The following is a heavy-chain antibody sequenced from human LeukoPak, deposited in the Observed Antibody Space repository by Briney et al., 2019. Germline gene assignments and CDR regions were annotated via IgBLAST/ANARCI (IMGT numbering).Heavy chain of an antibody. CDR1: GGSFSGYY. CDR3: ARGRDQLGSDWSRQYYYGMDV. J-gene: IGHJ6*02. V-gene: IGHV4-34*01. CDR2: INHSGST. Sequence: PSETLSLTCAVYGGSFSGYYWSRIRQPPGKGLEWIGEINHSGSTNYNPSLKSRVTISVDTSKNQFSLKLSSVTAADTAVYYCARGRDQLGSDWSRQYYYGMDVWGQGTTVTVSS. D-gene: IGHD6-19*01.